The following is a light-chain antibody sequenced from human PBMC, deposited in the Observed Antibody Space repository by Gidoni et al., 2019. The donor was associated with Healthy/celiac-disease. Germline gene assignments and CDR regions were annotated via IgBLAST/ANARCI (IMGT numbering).Light chain of an antibody. J-gene: IGLJ3*02. Sequence: QAVVTQEPSLTVSPGGTVTLTCGSSTGAVPSGHYPYWFQQKPGQAPRTLIYDTSNKHSWTPARFSGSLLGGKAALTLSGAQPEDEAEYYCLLSYSGAQGVFGGGTKLTVL. CDR1: TGAVPSGHY. CDR2: DTS. CDR3: LLSYSGAQGV. V-gene: IGLV7-46*01.